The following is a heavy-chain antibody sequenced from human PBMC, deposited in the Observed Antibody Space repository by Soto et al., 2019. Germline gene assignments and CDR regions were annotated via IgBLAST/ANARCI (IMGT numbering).Heavy chain of an antibody. CDR3: ARARTTVTTSTYFDY. J-gene: IGHJ4*02. Sequence: GGSLRLSCAASGFTFSSYGMHWVRQAPGKGLEWVAVIWYDGSNKFYADSVKGRFTISRDNSKNTLYLQMNSLRAEDTAVYYCARARTTVTTSTYFDYWGQGTLVTVSS. D-gene: IGHD4-17*01. CDR1: GFTFSSYG. CDR2: IWYDGSNK. V-gene: IGHV3-33*01.